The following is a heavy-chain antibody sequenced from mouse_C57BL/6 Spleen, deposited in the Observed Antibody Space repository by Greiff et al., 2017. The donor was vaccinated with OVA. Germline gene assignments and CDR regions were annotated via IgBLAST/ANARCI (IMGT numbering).Heavy chain of an antibody. J-gene: IGHJ4*01. CDR1: GFTFSSYA. V-gene: IGHV5-4*01. CDR2: ISDGGSYT. Sequence: EVMLVESGGGLVKPGGSLKLSCAASGFTFSSYAMSWVRQTPEKRLEWVATISDGGSYTYYPDNVKGRFTISRDNAKNNLYLQMSHLKSVDTAMYFCVREHYYASSLYSAMDYWGQGT. CDR3: VREHYYASSLYSAMDY. D-gene: IGHD1-1*01.